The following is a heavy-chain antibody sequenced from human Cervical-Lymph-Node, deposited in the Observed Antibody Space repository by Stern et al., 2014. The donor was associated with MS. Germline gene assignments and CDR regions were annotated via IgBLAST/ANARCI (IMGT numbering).Heavy chain of an antibody. V-gene: IGHV3-30*18. CDR3: AKEGGQAGDTRYSFDY. Sequence: VQLVESGGGVVQPGKSLRLSCEASGFTFSKYGMHWVRQAPGKGLAWVAVVSNDGGVNYHADSVKGRFTISRSNSQNTLYLQMNSLRPEDTAVYYCAKEGGQAGDTRYSFDYWGQGISVTVSS. J-gene: IGHJ4*02. CDR1: GFTFSKYG. CDR2: VSNDGGVN. D-gene: IGHD5-18*01.